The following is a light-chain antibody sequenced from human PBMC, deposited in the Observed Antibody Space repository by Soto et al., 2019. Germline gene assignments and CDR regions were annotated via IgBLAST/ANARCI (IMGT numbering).Light chain of an antibody. CDR1: QTVNNK. CDR3: QQYNDWPPTT. Sequence: EILMTQSPATLSVSPGARSPLSGRATQTVNNKVVWYQHKPGQAPRLLIYLASTRAPGIPARFSGSGSGTDFTLTIRGLQSEDFAVYYCQQYNDWPPTTVGQGTRLEIK. J-gene: IGKJ5*01. CDR2: LAS. V-gene: IGKV3-15*01.